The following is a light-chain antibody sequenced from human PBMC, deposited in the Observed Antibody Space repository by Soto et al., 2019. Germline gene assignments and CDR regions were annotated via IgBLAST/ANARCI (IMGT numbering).Light chain of an antibody. CDR2: EVS. CDR1: SSDVGGYNY. Sequence: QSALTQPASVSGSPGQSITISCTGTSSDVGGYNYVSWYQQHPGKAPKLMIYEVSNRPSGVSNRFSGSKSGNTASLTISGLRAEDEADYCCSSYTSSSPRVFGGGTKLAVL. J-gene: IGLJ3*02. V-gene: IGLV2-14*01. CDR3: SSYTSSSPRV.